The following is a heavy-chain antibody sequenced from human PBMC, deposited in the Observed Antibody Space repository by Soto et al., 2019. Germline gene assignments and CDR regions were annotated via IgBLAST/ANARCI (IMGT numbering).Heavy chain of an antibody. CDR2: ISYDGSSK. J-gene: IGHJ4*02. CDR1: GFTFSSYA. Sequence: AGGSLRLSCAASGFTFSSYAMHCVRQAPGKGLEWVAVISYDGSSKYYADSVKGRFTISRDNSKNTLYLQMNSLRAEDTAVYYCARDRHSGSYYVDYWGQGSLVTGSS. D-gene: IGHD1-26*01. V-gene: IGHV3-30-3*01. CDR3: ARDRHSGSYYVDY.